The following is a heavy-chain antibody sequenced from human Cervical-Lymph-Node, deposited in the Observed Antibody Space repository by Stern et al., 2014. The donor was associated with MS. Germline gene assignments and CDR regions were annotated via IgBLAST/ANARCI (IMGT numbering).Heavy chain of an antibody. CDR2: IQHRGNA. J-gene: IGHJ6*02. Sequence: QVQLVESGPGLVKPSGTLSLTCAVSGGSISNDTWRCCVRQPPRKGLEWIGKIQHRGNANCSPSLKGRVTMSVGKAKNQFFLKLTSVTAADTAVYYCAAAMNLYWPYHDVWGQGTTVAVSS. D-gene: IGHD2-8*02. CDR1: GGSISNDTW. V-gene: IGHV4-4*02. CDR3: AAAMNLYWPYHDV.